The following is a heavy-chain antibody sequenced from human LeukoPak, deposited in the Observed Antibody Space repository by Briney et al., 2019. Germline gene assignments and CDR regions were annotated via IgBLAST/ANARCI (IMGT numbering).Heavy chain of an antibody. D-gene: IGHD6-13*01. CDR3: AKGRTYDSSSWYFYYFDY. J-gene: IGHJ4*02. CDR1: GFTFDDYA. Sequence: PGGSLRLSCAASGFTFDDYAMRWVRQAPGKGLEWVSGISWNSGSIGYADSVKGRFTISRDNAKNSLYLQMNSLRAEDTALYYCAKGRTYDSSSWYFYYFDYWGQGTLVTVSS. V-gene: IGHV3-9*01. CDR2: ISWNSGSI.